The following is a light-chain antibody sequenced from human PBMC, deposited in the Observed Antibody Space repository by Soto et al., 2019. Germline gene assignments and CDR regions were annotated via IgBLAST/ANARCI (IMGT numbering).Light chain of an antibody. Sequence: DIVVTQSPATLSASPGERATLSCRASQSVSTYLAWYQQRPGQAPRLLIYDASYRATDIPPRFSGSGSGTDFTLTISSLEPEDFAVYYCQQRRSWPPTITFGQGTRLDIK. J-gene: IGKJ5*01. CDR1: QSVSTY. CDR2: DAS. CDR3: QQRRSWPPTIT. V-gene: IGKV3-11*01.